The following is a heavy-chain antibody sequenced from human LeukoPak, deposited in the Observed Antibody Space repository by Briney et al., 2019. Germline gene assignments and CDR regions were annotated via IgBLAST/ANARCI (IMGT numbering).Heavy chain of an antibody. J-gene: IGHJ4*02. D-gene: IGHD1-26*01. V-gene: IGHV3-21*01. CDR1: GFTFSSYN. CDR2: MSSTSDYT. Sequence: GGSLRLSCAASGFTFSSYNMNWVRQAPGKGLEGVASMSSTSDYTYYADSVKGRFTISRDNAKNSLFLQMNSLRAEDTAVYYCGDTTSDYWGQGTLVTVSS. CDR3: GDTTSDY.